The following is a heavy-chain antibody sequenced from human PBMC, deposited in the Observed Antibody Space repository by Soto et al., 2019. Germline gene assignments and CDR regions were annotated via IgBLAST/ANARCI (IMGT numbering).Heavy chain of an antibody. D-gene: IGHD3-10*01. J-gene: IGHJ4*02. CDR2: IYYSGST. CDR3: AREVRGVIGDYFDY. Sequence: QVQLQESGPGLVKPSQTLSLTCTVSGGSISSGDYYWSWIRQPPGKGLEWIGYIYYSGSTYYNPSLKRRVTISVDTYKNELSLKLSAVTAADTAVYYCAREVRGVIGDYFDYWGQGTLVTVSS. V-gene: IGHV4-30-4*01. CDR1: GGSISSGDYY.